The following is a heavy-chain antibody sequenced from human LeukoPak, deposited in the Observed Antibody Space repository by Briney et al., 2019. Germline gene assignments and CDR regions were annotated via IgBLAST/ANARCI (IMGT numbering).Heavy chain of an antibody. CDR2: IKQDGSEK. D-gene: IGHD3-10*01. V-gene: IGHV3-7*03. CDR3: AKFMNSGTYASRWNAVDI. J-gene: IGHJ3*02. CDR1: GFTFSSYW. Sequence: GGSLRLSCAASGFTFSSYWMSWVRQAPGKGLEWVANIKQDGSEKYYVDSVKGRFTISRDNAKNSLYLQMNSLRAEDSAVYYCAKFMNSGTYASRWNAVDIWGQGTMVTVSS.